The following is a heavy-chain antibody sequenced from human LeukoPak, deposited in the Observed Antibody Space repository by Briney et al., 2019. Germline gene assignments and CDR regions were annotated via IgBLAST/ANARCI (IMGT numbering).Heavy chain of an antibody. D-gene: IGHD5-18*01. V-gene: IGHV3-21*06. CDR2: ITSNIYT. CDR3: ARERDTSMVALDS. CDR1: GFTFSSYS. Sequence: PGGSLKLSCAASGFTFSSYSLNWVRQAPGKGLEWVSCITSNIYTYYADSVRGRFTISRDNSQNSVYLVMNSLRAEDTAVYYCARERDTSMVALDSWGQGTLVTVSS. J-gene: IGHJ4*02.